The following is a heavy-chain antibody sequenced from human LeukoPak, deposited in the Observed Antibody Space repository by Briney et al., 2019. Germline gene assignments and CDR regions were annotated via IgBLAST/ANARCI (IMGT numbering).Heavy chain of an antibody. CDR3: ARRSSSWYDVTFDI. Sequence: PGGSLRLSCAASGFTFSDYYMSWIRQAPGKGLEWVSYISSSGSTIYYADSVKGRFTISRDNAKNSLYLQMNSLRAEDTAVYYCARRSSSWYDVTFDIWGQGTMVTVSS. J-gene: IGHJ3*02. CDR2: ISSSGSTI. D-gene: IGHD6-13*01. CDR1: GFTFSDYY. V-gene: IGHV3-11*04.